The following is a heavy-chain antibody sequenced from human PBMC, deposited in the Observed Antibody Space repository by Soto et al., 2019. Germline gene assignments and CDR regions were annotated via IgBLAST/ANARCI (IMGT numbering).Heavy chain of an antibody. CDR3: GASSRKDYHFAMDV. Sequence: PGGSLRLSCAASGFSVGSSDMSWVRQVPGEGLEWVSVIYSGGSTHDADYVKGRFSVSRDTSKNTVDLQMNSLRVDDTAVYYCGASSRKDYHFAMDVWGQGIAVTVSS. D-gene: IGHD6-6*01. CDR2: IYSGGST. J-gene: IGHJ6*02. V-gene: IGHV3-53*01. CDR1: GFSVGSSD.